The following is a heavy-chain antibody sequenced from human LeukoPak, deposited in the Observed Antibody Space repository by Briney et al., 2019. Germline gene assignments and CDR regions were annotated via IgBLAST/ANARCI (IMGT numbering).Heavy chain of an antibody. Sequence: SETLSLTCTVSGGSISSYYWTWLRQPAGKGPEWIGRLFTSGTTNYNPSLESRITMSVDTSKNQFSLKLHSVTAADTAVYYCARSYSDYDYFDSWGQGTLVTVS. CDR1: GGSISSYY. J-gene: IGHJ4*02. D-gene: IGHD4-11*01. V-gene: IGHV4-4*07. CDR3: ARSYSDYDYFDS. CDR2: LFTSGTT.